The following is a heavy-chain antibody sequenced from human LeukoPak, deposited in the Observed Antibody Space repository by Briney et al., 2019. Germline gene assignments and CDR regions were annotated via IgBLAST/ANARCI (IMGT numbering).Heavy chain of an antibody. Sequence: GGSLRLSCATSGFIFSAYYMSWIRQAPGKGLEWVAYISSTGSDIAYADSVKGRFITSRDNTRSSLYLQMNSLRAEDTAVYYCVRGPSSVRIPFGSWGQGTLVTVSS. D-gene: IGHD6-6*01. CDR3: VRGPSSVRIPFGS. V-gene: IGHV3-11*04. CDR2: ISSTGSDI. CDR1: GFIFSAYY. J-gene: IGHJ4*02.